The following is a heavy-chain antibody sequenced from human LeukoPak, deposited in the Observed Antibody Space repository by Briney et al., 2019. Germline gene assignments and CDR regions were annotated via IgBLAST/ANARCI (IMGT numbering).Heavy chain of an antibody. J-gene: IGHJ4*02. CDR2: INHSGST. Sequence: SETLSLTCAVYGGSFSGYYWNWIRQPPGKGLEWIGEINHSGSTNYNPSLKSRVTISLDTSKNQFSLKLSSVTAADTAVYYCASVDIVANLAPAWGQGTLVTVSS. D-gene: IGHD5-12*01. V-gene: IGHV4-34*01. CDR3: ASVDIVANLAPA. CDR1: GGSFSGYY.